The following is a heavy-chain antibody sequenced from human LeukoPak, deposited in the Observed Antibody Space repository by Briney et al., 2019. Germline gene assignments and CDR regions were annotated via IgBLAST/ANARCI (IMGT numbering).Heavy chain of an antibody. CDR1: GFTFSSHV. CDR3: AREGTTIVVALDY. J-gene: IGHJ4*02. CDR2: ISSDGSSK. Sequence: GGSLRLSCAASGFTFSSHVMHWVRQAPGKGLEWVAVISSDGSSKYYADSVKGRFTISRDNSKNTLYLQMKSLRAEDTAVYYCAREGTTIVVALDYWGQGALVTVSS. D-gene: IGHD3-22*01. V-gene: IGHV3-30-3*01.